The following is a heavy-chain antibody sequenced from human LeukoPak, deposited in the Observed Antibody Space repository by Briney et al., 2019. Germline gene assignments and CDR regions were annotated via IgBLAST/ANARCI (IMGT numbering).Heavy chain of an antibody. CDR2: INSDGSST. CDR1: GFTVISNY. Sequence: QPGGSLRLSCAASGFTVISNYMSWVRQAPGKGLVWVSRINSDGSSTSYADSVKGRFTISRDNAKNTLYLQMNSLRAEDTAVYHCARDRGGSAFDILGQGTMVTVSS. V-gene: IGHV3-74*01. J-gene: IGHJ3*02. D-gene: IGHD3-10*01. CDR3: ARDRGGSAFDI.